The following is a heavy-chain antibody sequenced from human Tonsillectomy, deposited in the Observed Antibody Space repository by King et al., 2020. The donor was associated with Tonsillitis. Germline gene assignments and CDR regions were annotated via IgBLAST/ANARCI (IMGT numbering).Heavy chain of an antibody. J-gene: IGHJ1*01. V-gene: IGHV3-21*01. Sequence: VQPVESGGGLVKPGGSLRLSCAASGFTFSNYGMNWVRQAPGKGLEWVSSISSSSSYIYYADSVKGRFTISRDNAKNSLFLQMNSLRAEDTAVYYCARSPSSGWYKDAEYFQHWGQGTQVSVSS. CDR2: ISSSSSYI. CDR1: GFTFSNYG. D-gene: IGHD6-19*01. CDR3: ARSPSSGWYKDAEYFQH.